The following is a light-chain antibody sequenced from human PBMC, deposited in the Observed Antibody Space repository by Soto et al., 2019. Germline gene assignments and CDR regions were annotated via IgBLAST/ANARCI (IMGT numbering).Light chain of an antibody. Sequence: EIVLTQSPGTLSLSPGERATLSCRASQNIRSNHVAWYQQRPGQAPRLLIFAASGRPSVIPDRFSGSGSGSDFTLSISRLEPEDFAMYYCQQYGGSPYTFGQGTKLAIK. CDR2: AAS. V-gene: IGKV3-20*01. CDR1: QNIRSNH. J-gene: IGKJ2*01. CDR3: QQYGGSPYT.